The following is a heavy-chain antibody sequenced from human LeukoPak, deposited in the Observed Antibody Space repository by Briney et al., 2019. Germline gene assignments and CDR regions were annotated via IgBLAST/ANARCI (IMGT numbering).Heavy chain of an antibody. CDR2: IYYSGST. Sequence: PSETLSLTCTVSGGSISSYYWSWIRQPPGKGLEWIGYIYYSGSTSYNPSLKSRVTISVDTSKNQFSLKLSSVTAADTAVYYCARGKHQLLNAFDIWGQGTMVTVSS. V-gene: IGHV4-59*01. CDR3: ARGKHQLLNAFDI. J-gene: IGHJ3*02. CDR1: GGSISSYY. D-gene: IGHD2-2*01.